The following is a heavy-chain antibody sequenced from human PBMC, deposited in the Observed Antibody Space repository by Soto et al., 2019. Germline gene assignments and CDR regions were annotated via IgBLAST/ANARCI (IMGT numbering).Heavy chain of an antibody. D-gene: IGHD3-9*01. J-gene: IGHJ4*02. CDR1: GFTFSSYW. V-gene: IGHV3-23*01. Sequence: PGGSLRLSCAASGFTFSSYWMSWVRQAPGKGLEWVATISGGGGGKYYADSVKGRFTISRDNSKNTLYLQMNSLRAEDTAVYYCAKGPPTYYDILTGPGDYWGQGTLVTVSS. CDR3: AKGPPTYYDILTGPGDY. CDR2: ISGGGGGK.